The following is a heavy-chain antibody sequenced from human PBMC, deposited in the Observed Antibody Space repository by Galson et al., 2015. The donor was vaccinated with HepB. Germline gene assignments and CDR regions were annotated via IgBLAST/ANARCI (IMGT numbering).Heavy chain of an antibody. D-gene: IGHD3-10*02. CDR2: IDSGGRVV. J-gene: IGHJ4*02. V-gene: IGHV3-48*02. CDR3: ARRPKGDGRGVPCHSDY. CDR1: GFTVSSNY. Sequence: SLRLSCAASGFTVSSNYMSWVRQAPGKGLEWVSYIDSGGRVVYYANSVKGRFTVSRDNAKNSLYLQMNSLRDEDTAVYYCARRPKGDGRGVPCHSDYWGPGTLVTASS.